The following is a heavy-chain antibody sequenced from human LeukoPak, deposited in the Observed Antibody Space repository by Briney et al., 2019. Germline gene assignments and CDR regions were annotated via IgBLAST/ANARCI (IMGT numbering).Heavy chain of an antibody. D-gene: IGHD2-15*01. J-gene: IGHJ5*02. CDR1: GFTFSSYG. CDR2: ISYDGSNK. V-gene: IGHV3-30*18. CDR3: AKLGYCSGGSCLRSWFDP. Sequence: GGSLRLSCAASGFTFSSYGMHWVRQAPGKGLEWVAVISYDGSNKYYADSVKGRFTISRDNSKNTLYLQMNSLRAEDTAVYYCAKLGYCSGGSCLRSWFDPWGQGTLVTVSS.